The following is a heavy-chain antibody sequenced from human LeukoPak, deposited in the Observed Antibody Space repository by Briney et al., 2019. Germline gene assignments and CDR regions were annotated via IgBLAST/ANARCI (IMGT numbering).Heavy chain of an antibody. CDR1: GGSISSSSYY. J-gene: IGHJ2*01. Sequence: PSETLSLTCTVSGGSISSSSYYWGWIRQPPGEGLEWIGSIYYSGSTYYNPSLKSRVTISVDTSKNQFSLKLSSVTAADTAVYYCASEQWLVDWYFDLWGRGTLVTVSS. CDR3: ASEQWLVDWYFDL. D-gene: IGHD6-19*01. CDR2: IYYSGST. V-gene: IGHV4-39*01.